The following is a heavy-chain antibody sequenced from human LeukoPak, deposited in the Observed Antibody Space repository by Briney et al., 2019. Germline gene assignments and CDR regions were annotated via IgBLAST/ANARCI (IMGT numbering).Heavy chain of an antibody. D-gene: IGHD5-18*01. J-gene: IGHJ6*03. CDR3: ARGRIQLWSDYYCYYMDV. Sequence: SETLSLTCAVYGGSFSGYYWSWLRQPPGKGLEWIGEINHSGSTNYNPSLKSRVTISVDTSKNQFSLKLSSVTAADTAVYYCARGRIQLWSDYYCYYMDVWGKGTTVTVSS. CDR2: INHSGST. V-gene: IGHV4-34*01. CDR1: GGSFSGYY.